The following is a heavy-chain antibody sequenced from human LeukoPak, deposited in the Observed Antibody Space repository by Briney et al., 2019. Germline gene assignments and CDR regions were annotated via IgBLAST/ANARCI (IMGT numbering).Heavy chain of an antibody. D-gene: IGHD3-10*01. V-gene: IGHV1-69*04. CDR1: GGTFSSYA. Sequence: SVKVSCKASGGTFSSYAISWVRQAPGQGLEWMGRIIPILGIANYAQKFQGRVTITADKSTSTAYMELSSLRSEDTAVYYCARGSGSSSWLDPWGQGTLVTVSS. CDR3: ARGSGSSSWLDP. CDR2: IIPILGIA. J-gene: IGHJ5*02.